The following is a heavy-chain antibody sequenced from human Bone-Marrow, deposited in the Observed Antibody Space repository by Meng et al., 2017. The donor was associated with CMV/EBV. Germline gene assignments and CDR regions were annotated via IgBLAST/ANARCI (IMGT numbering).Heavy chain of an antibody. J-gene: IGHJ4*02. Sequence: GSLRLSCTVSGGSVSSGSYYWSWIRQPPGKGLEWIGYIYYSGSTNYNPSLKSRVTISVDTSKNQFSLKLSSVTAADTAVYYCARLANSGYSNYWGQGKLVTVHS. V-gene: IGHV4-61*01. CDR2: IYYSGST. CDR3: ARLANSGYSNY. CDR1: GGSVSSGSYY. D-gene: IGHD1-26*01.